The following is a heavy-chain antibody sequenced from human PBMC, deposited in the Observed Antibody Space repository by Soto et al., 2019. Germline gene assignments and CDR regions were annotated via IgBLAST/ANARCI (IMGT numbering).Heavy chain of an antibody. D-gene: IGHD3-9*01. J-gene: IGHJ4*02. CDR1: GGSFSGYY. Sequence: SETLSLTCAVYGGSFSGYYWSWIRQPPLNVLEWIGEINHSGSTNYNPSLKSRVTISVDTSKNQFSLKLSSVTAADTAVYYCASCAYYDILTGYCRRLDYWGQGTLVTVSS. CDR3: ASCAYYDILTGYCRRLDY. CDR2: INHSGST. V-gene: IGHV4-34*01.